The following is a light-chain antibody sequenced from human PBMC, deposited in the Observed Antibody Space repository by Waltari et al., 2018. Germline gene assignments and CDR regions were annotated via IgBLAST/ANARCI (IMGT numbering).Light chain of an antibody. J-gene: IGLJ3*02. CDR1: SSDVHNYKY. CDR2: EVT. Sequence: QSVLTQPASVSGSPGQSLTISCTGTSSDVHNYKYVSWYQHHPGKAPKLIIYEVTNRPSGVSDRFSGSKSGNTASLTISGLQAEDEADYYCSSYTASITLVFGGGTKLTVL. CDR3: SSYTASITLV. V-gene: IGLV2-14*01.